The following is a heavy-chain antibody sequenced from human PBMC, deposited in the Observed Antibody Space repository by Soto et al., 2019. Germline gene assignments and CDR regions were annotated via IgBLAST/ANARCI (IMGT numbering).Heavy chain of an antibody. CDR2: IYHSGST. V-gene: IGHV4-30-2*01. CDR1: GGSISSGGYS. J-gene: IGHJ4*02. Sequence: SETLSLTCAVSGGSISSGGYSWSWIRQPPGKGLEWIGYIYHSGSTYYNPSLKSRVTISVDWSKNQFSLKLTSVTAADTAVYYCARDHYDILTGYYFRGLGYWGQGTLVTVS. D-gene: IGHD3-9*01. CDR3: ARDHYDILTGYYFRGLGY.